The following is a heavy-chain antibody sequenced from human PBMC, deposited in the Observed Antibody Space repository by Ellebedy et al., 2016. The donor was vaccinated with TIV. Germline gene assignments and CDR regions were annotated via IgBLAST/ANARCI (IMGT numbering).Heavy chain of an antibody. D-gene: IGHD3-9*01. Sequence: GESLKISCAASGFTFSNYWMHWVRQAPGKGLVWVSRIYNDGSSTSYADSVEGRFTISRDNPKNTVYLQMNSLRVEDTGVYYCATDWELYDWGQGTLVTVSS. V-gene: IGHV3-74*01. J-gene: IGHJ4*02. CDR1: GFTFSNYW. CDR3: ATDWELYD. CDR2: IYNDGSST.